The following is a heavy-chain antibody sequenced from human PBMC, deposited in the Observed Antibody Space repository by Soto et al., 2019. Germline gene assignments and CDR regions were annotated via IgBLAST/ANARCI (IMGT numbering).Heavy chain of an antibody. CDR2: IYYSGST. D-gene: IGHD7-27*01. CDR1: GGSISSYY. J-gene: IGHJ4*02. CDR3: ARGPAGDKVDY. Sequence: PSETLSLTCTVSGGSISSYYWSWIRQPPGKGLEWIGYIYYSGSTNYNPSLKSRVTISVDTSKNQFSLNLSSVTATDTAVYYCARGPAGDKVDYWGQGTLVTSPQ. V-gene: IGHV4-59*08.